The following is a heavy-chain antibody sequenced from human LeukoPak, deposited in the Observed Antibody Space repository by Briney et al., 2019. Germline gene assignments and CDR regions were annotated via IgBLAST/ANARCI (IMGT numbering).Heavy chain of an antibody. CDR3: ARALPKGQLDYSYYYMDV. Sequence: SVKVSFKASGGTFSSYAISWVRQSPGQGLEWMGGIIPIFGTANYAQKFQGRVTITADESTSTAYLELRSLSFEATAVYYCARALPKGQLDYSYYYMDVWGQGTTVTVSS. D-gene: IGHD6-13*01. J-gene: IGHJ6*03. CDR2: IIPIFGTA. V-gene: IGHV1-69*01. CDR1: GGTFSSYA.